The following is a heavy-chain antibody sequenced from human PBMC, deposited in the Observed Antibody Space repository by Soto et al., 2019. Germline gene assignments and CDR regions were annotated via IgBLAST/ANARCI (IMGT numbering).Heavy chain of an antibody. Sequence: QVQLQQSGPGLVKPSETLSLTCTVSGGSISSYYWSWIRQPAGKGLEWIGRIYTSGSTNYNPSLKIRVTMSGDTSQHQFPLKLSSVTAADTAVYYCARRSGAARRRDAFHILGQGTMVTVSS. V-gene: IGHV4-4*07. J-gene: IGHJ3*02. D-gene: IGHD6-6*01. CDR2: IYTSGST. CDR3: ARRSGAARRRDAFHI. CDR1: GGSISSYY.